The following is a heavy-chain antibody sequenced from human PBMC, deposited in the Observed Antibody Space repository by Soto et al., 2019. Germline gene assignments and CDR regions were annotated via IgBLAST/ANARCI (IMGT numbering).Heavy chain of an antibody. CDR3: AGGDYYHISGYYFYSYTMDV. J-gene: IGHJ6*02. CDR2: VYYGGST. Sequence: PSETLSLTCTVSGGSISSSSYYWGWIRQPPGKGLEWIGNVYYGGSTYYNPSLKSRVTISVETSKSQFSLKLSSVTAADTAVYYCAGGDYYHISGYYFYSYTMDVWGQGTTVTVSS. D-gene: IGHD3-22*01. V-gene: IGHV4-39*01. CDR1: GGSISSSSYY.